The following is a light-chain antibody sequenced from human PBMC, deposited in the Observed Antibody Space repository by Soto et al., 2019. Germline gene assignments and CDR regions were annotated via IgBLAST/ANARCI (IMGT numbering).Light chain of an antibody. CDR3: SSYSSSTTPVV. V-gene: IGLV2-14*03. J-gene: IGLJ2*01. Sequence: QSALTQPASVSGCPGRSVTISCTGTSSDVGDFNYVSWYQHLPGRAPKLIIYDVTNRPSGIYYRFSASKSGRTASLTISGLQAEDEAYYYCSSYSSSTTPVVFGGGTKLTVL. CDR2: DVT. CDR1: SSDVGDFNY.